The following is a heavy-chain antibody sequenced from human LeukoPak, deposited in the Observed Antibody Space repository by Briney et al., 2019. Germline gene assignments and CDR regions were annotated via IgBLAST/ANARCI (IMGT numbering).Heavy chain of an antibody. CDR3: AGARLGYCSSTSCYPGDFQH. V-gene: IGHV5-51*01. CDR1: GYSFTSYW. CDR2: IYPGDSDT. Sequence: GESLQISCKGSGYSFTSYWIGWVRQMPGKGLEWMGIIYPGDSDTRYSPSFQGQVTISADKSISTAYLQWSSLKASDTAMYYCAGARLGYCSSTSCYPGDFQHWGQGTLVTVSS. J-gene: IGHJ1*01. D-gene: IGHD2-2*01.